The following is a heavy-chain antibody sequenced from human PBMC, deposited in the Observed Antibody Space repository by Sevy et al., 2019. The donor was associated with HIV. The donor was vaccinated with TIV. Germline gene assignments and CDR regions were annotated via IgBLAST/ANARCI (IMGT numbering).Heavy chain of an antibody. V-gene: IGHV3-23*01. Sequence: GGSLRLSCAASGFTFSTYAMSWVRQAPGKGLEWVSGISGIGVTTYSADSVKGRFTISRDNSKNTLYLQMNSLTAEDTAVYYCAKAGVRVGGTFDLFYFDYWGQGTLVTVSS. D-gene: IGHD6-19*01. CDR2: ISGIGVTT. CDR1: GFTFSTYA. CDR3: AKAGVRVGGTFDLFYFDY. J-gene: IGHJ4*02.